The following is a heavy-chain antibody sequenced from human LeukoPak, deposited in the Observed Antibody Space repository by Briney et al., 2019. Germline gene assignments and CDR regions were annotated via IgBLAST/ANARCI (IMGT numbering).Heavy chain of an antibody. CDR2: IKQDGSEK. D-gene: IGHD2-15*01. V-gene: IGHV3-7*01. CDR1: GFTFSSYW. Sequence: GGSLRLSCAAPGFTFSSYWMSWVRQAPGKGLEGVANIKQDGSEKYYVDSVKGRFTISRDNAKNSLYLQMNSLRAEDTAVYYCARDGGPLDYWGQGTLVTVSS. J-gene: IGHJ4*02. CDR3: ARDGGPLDY.